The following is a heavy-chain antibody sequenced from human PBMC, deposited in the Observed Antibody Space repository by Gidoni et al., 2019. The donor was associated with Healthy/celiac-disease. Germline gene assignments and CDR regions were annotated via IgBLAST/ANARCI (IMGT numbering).Heavy chain of an antibody. D-gene: IGHD3-10*01. CDR3: AREGWFGELLYYGMDV. CDR2: IYTSGST. Sequence: QVQLQESGPGLVKPSQTLSLTCTVSGGSISSGSYYWSWIRQPAGKGLEWIGRIYTSGSTNYNPSLKSRVTISVDTSKNQFSLKLSAVTAADTAVDDCAREGWFGELLYYGMDVWGQGTTVTVSS. V-gene: IGHV4-61*02. J-gene: IGHJ6*02. CDR1: GGSISSGSYY.